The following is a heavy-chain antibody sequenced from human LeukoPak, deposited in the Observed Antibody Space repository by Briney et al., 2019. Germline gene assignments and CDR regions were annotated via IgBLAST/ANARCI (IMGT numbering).Heavy chain of an antibody. CDR3: AKDRAHNSSWYSPPTLGY. V-gene: IGHV3-23*01. CDR2: ICGSGGST. D-gene: IGHD6-13*01. J-gene: IGHJ4*02. Sequence: GSLRPSCATPGFNFCHLAMGRVPPAPGKGPEWGPAICGSGGSTYYADSVKGRFTISRDNSKNTLYLQMNSLRAEDTAVYYCAKDRAHNSSWYSPPTLGYWGQGTLVTVSS. CDR1: GFNFCHLA.